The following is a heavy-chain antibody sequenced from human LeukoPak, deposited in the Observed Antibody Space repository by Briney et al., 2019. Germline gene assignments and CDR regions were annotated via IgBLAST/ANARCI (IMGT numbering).Heavy chain of an antibody. J-gene: IGHJ4*02. Sequence: PGGSLRLSCAASGFTFSSYAMSWVRQAPGKGLEWVSSISGSGGNTYYADSVKGRFTISRDNSKNTLYLQMNSLRADDTAVYYCAKVLPLCGGDCYSRGVFDYWGQGTLVTVSS. CDR2: ISGSGGNT. CDR3: AKVLPLCGGDCYSRGVFDY. CDR1: GFTFSSYA. D-gene: IGHD2-21*02. V-gene: IGHV3-23*01.